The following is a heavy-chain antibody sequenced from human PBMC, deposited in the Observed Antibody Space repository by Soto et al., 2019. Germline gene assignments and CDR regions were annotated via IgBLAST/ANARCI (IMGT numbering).Heavy chain of an antibody. Sequence: SETLSLTCTVSGGSISSYYWSWIRQPPGKGLEWIGYIYYSGSTNYNPSLKSRVTISVDTSKNQFSLKLSSVTAADTAVYYCARSGWYGYNFDYWGQGTLVTVSS. V-gene: IGHV4-59*01. CDR3: ARSGWYGYNFDY. J-gene: IGHJ4*02. CDR1: GGSISSYY. CDR2: IYYSGST. D-gene: IGHD6-19*01.